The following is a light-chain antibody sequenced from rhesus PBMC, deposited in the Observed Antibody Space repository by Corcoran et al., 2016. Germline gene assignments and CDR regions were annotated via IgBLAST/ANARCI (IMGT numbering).Light chain of an antibody. J-gene: IGKJ4*01. V-gene: IGKV1-25*02. Sequence: DIQMTQSPSSLSASVGDTVTITCQASQGIRNNLAWYHQTPGKFPKLLSYAAYTLQSGVPSRFSGSGSGTDFTLTISSLQAEDFATYYCQHGYGILTFGGGTKVELK. CDR2: AAY. CDR1: QGIRNN. CDR3: QHGYGILT.